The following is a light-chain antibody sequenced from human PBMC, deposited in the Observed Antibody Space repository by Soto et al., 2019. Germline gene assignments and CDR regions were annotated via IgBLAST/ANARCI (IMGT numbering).Light chain of an antibody. CDR1: SSDVGGYKY. J-gene: IGLJ1*01. CDR2: EVS. V-gene: IGLV2-14*01. CDR3: SSYSSSSTLFV. Sequence: LTQPASVSGSPGQSITISCTGTSSDVGGYKYVSWYQQHPGKAPKVMIYEVSNRPSGVSNRFSGSKSGNTASLTISGLQAEDEADYFCSSYSSSSTLFVFGTGTKVTVL.